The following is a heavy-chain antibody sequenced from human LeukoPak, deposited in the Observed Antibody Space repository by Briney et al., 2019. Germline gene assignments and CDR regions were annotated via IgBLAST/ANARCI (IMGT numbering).Heavy chain of an antibody. V-gene: IGHV3-23*01. Sequence: PGGSLRLSCAASGFTFSSYAMSWVRQAPGKGLEWVSAISGSGGSTYYADSVKGRFTISRDNSKNTLYLQMNSLRAKDTAVYYCAKGPGGPLLRYFDWLLPVDYWGQGTLVTVSS. CDR2: ISGSGGST. CDR3: AKGPGGPLLRYFDWLLPVDY. CDR1: GFTFSSYA. D-gene: IGHD3-9*01. J-gene: IGHJ4*02.